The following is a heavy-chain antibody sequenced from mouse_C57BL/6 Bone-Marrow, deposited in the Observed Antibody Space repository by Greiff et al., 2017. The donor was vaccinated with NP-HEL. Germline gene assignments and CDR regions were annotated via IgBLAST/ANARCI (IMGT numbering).Heavy chain of an antibody. CDR3: ARALYYGSPFFDY. J-gene: IGHJ2*01. CDR2: ISDGGSYT. V-gene: IGHV5-4*01. Sequence: VQLKESGGGLVKPGGSLKLSCAASGFTFSSYAMSWVRQTPATRLEWVATISDGGSYTYYPDNVKGRFTISRDNAKNNLYLQMSHLKSEDTAMYYCARALYYGSPFFDYWGQGTTLTVSS. CDR1: GFTFSSYA. D-gene: IGHD1-1*01.